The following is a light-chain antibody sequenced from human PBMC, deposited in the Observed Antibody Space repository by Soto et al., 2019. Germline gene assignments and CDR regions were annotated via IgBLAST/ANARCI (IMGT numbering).Light chain of an antibody. Sequence: DIQITQSPFTLSASVGDRITIPCRASQSISSWLAWYQQKPGKAPKVLIYATSTLQSGVPSRFGGSGSGTDFTLTISRLEPEDFAVYYCQQYGSSRTFGQGTKVDIK. CDR1: QSISSW. CDR3: QQYGSSRT. CDR2: ATS. J-gene: IGKJ1*01. V-gene: IGKV1-5*01.